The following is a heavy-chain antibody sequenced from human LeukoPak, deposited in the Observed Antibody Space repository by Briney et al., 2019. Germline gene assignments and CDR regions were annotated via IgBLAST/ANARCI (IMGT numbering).Heavy chain of an antibody. V-gene: IGHV3-30-3*01. CDR2: ISYDGSNK. CDR1: GFTFSSYA. J-gene: IGHJ6*02. Sequence: PGGSLRLSCAASGFTFSSYAMHWVRQAPGKGLEWVAVISYDGSNKYYADSVKGRFTISRDNSKNTLYLQMNSLRAEDTAVYYCARDHGYSYGYHYYYGMDVWGQGTTVTVSS. CDR3: ARDHGYSYGYHYYYGMDV. D-gene: IGHD5-18*01.